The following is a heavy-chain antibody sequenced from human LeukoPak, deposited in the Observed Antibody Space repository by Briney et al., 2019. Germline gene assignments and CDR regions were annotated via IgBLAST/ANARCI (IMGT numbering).Heavy chain of an antibody. Sequence: SETLSLTCTVSGYSISSGYYWSWIRQPPGKGLEWIGEINHSGSTNYNPSLKSRVTISVDTSKNQFSLKLSSVTAADTAVYYCARSRACGGDCTKNNWFDPWGQGTLVTVSS. V-gene: IGHV4-38-2*02. CDR1: GYSISSGYY. D-gene: IGHD2-21*02. CDR2: INHSGST. CDR3: ARSRACGGDCTKNNWFDP. J-gene: IGHJ5*02.